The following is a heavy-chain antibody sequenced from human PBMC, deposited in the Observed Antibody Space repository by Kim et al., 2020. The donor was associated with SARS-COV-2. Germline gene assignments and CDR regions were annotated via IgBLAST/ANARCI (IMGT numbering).Heavy chain of an antibody. J-gene: IGHJ4*02. Sequence: GGSLRLSCAVSGFTFSSYAMTWVRQAPGKGLEWVSGISGSGGDTYFADSVKGRFTISRDNSKNTLFLQMSSLRADDTAIYYCARDGTGQQWLAPYYFDYWSRGTLVTVSS. V-gene: IGHV3-23*01. CDR3: ARDGTGQQWLAPYYFDY. CDR1: GFTFSSYA. D-gene: IGHD6-19*01. CDR2: ISGSGGDT.